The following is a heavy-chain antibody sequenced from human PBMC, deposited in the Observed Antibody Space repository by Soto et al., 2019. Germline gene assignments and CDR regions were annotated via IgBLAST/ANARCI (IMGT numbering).Heavy chain of an antibody. CDR1: GFTFSDYG. Sequence: HPGGSLRLSCVVSGFTFSDYGMHWVRQTPGKGLEWVAVIAYDGSNEHYADSVKGRFTISRDNSSNTLFLQMANLRPDDTAVYYCAKDFPALPQWFCDNWGQGTLVTVSS. CDR3: AKDFPALPQWFCDN. V-gene: IGHV3-30*18. J-gene: IGHJ4*02. CDR2: IAYDGSNE. D-gene: IGHD3-22*01.